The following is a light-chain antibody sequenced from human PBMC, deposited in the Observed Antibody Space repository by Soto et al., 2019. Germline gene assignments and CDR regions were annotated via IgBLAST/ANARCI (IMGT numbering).Light chain of an antibody. CDR2: SHN. Sequence: QSVLTQPPSASGTPGQRVTISCSGCSYNIGVNAVNWYQQLPGTAPKLLIYSHNQRPSGVPDRFSGSKSGTSASLAISGLQAEDEADYYCAAWDDSLNGVVFGGGTKVTVL. CDR1: SYNIGVNA. V-gene: IGLV1-44*01. J-gene: IGLJ2*01. CDR3: AAWDDSLNGVV.